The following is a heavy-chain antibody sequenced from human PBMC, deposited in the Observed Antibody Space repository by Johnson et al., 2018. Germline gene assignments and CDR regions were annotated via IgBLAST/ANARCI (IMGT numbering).Heavy chain of an antibody. CDR3: ATAKSQAFDM. V-gene: IGHV3-74*01. J-gene: IGHJ3*02. CDR2: IISDGSST. Sequence: VQLQESGGGLVQPGGSLRLSCAASGFTFSSYWMHWVRQAPGKGLVWVSRIISDGSSTSYADSVKGRFTISRDNAKNTLYLQMNSLRAEDTAGYYWATAKSQAFDMWGQGTMVPVSS. CDR1: GFTFSSYW.